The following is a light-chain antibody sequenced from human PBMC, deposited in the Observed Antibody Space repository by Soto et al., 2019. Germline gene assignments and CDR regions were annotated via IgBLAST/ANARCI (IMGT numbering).Light chain of an antibody. Sequence: EVVMTQSPATLSVSPGERATLSCRASQSVSGNLAWYQQKPGQAPRLLIYGASTRATGIPARFSGSGSGTEFTLTISSLQSEDFAVDYCQQYNNGPPITFGQGTRLEIK. CDR1: QSVSGN. J-gene: IGKJ5*01. CDR2: GAS. V-gene: IGKV3-15*01. CDR3: QQYNNGPPIT.